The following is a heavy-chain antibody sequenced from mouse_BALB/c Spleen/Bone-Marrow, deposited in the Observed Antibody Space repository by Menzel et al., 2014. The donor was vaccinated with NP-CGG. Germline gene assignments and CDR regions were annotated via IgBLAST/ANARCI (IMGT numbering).Heavy chain of an antibody. J-gene: IGHJ4*01. CDR2: IDPANGNT. D-gene: IGHD2-4*01. Sequence: DVKRHECGAELVKPGASVKLSCTASGFNIKDTYMHWVKQRPEQGLEWIGRIDPANGNTKYDPKFQGKATITADTSSNTAYLQLSSLTSEDTAVYYCAGFGITKEEGYYYAMDYWGQGTSVTVSS. CDR1: GFNIKDTY. CDR3: AGFGITKEEGYYYAMDY. V-gene: IGHV14-3*02.